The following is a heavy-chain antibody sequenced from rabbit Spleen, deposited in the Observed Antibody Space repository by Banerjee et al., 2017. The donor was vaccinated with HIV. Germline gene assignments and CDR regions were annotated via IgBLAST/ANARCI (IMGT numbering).Heavy chain of an antibody. CDR1: GVSFSSNHY. CDR3: ARRYAYSNHYRFNL. Sequence: QSLEESGGDLVKPGASLTLTCTASGVSFSSNHYMCWVRQAPGKGLEWIACIYAGTNGGTYYASWAKGRFTISRTSSTTVTLQMTSLTVADTATYFCARRYAYSNHYRFNLWGPGTLVTVS. CDR2: IYAGTNGGT. D-gene: IGHD8-1*01. V-gene: IGHV1S40*01. J-gene: IGHJ4*01.